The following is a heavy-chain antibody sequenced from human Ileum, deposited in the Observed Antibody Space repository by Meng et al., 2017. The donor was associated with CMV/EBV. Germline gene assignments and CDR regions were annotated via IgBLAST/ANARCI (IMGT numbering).Heavy chain of an antibody. V-gene: IGHV3-66*02. J-gene: IGHJ6*02. CDR3: ARGYWRYGMDV. Sequence: GGPLRLSCAASGSTVSSNYMSWVRQAPGKGLEWVSVIYSGGSTYYADSVEGRFTISRDNSKNTLYLQMNSQRAEDTAVYYCARGYWRYGMDVWGQGTTVTVSS. CDR1: GSTVSSNY. D-gene: IGHD3-3*01. CDR2: IYSGGST.